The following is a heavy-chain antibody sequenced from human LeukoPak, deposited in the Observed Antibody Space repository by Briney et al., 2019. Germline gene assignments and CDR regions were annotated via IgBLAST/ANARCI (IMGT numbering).Heavy chain of an antibody. V-gene: IGHV3-74*01. CDR2: INSDGGRT. Sequence: PGGSLGLSCAASGFTFSSYWMHWVRQAPGEGLVWVSRINSDGGRTSYADSVKGRFTISRDNAKNTLYLQMNSLRAEDTAVYYCARVVTTYYYGSGSYYNPTYFDYWGQGTLVTVSS. D-gene: IGHD3-10*01. CDR1: GFTFSSYW. CDR3: ARVVTTYYYGSGSYYNPTYFDY. J-gene: IGHJ4*02.